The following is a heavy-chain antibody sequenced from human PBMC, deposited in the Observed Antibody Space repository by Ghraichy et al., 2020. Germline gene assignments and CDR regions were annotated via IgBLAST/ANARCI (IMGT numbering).Heavy chain of an antibody. J-gene: IGHJ4*02. CDR1: GFTFSSYG. V-gene: IGHV3-33*01. D-gene: IGHD4-17*01. Sequence: LSLTCAASGFTFSSYGMHWVRQAPGKGLEWVAVIWYDGSNKYYADSVKGRFTISRDNSKNTLYLQMNSLRAEDTAVYYCARVAQTTTVTYYFDYWGQGTLVTVSS. CDR3: ARVAQTTTVTYYFDY. CDR2: IWYDGSNK.